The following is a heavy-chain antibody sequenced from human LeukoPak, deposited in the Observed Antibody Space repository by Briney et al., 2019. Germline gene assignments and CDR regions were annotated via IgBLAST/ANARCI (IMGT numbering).Heavy chain of an antibody. J-gene: IGHJ3*02. V-gene: IGHV1-8*01. CDR3: ARGLRGNDAFDI. CDR2: MSPNSGNT. Sequence: GPSVKLSCKASGYTFTSYDIYWERQPTGQGLEWMGWMSPNSGNTGYAQKFQGRVTMTRNTSISTAYMELSSLRSEDTAVYYCARGLRGNDAFDIWGQGTMVTVSS. D-gene: IGHD3-3*01. CDR1: GYTFTSYD.